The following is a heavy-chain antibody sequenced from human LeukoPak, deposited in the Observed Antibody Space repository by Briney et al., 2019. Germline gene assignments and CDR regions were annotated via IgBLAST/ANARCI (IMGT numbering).Heavy chain of an antibody. V-gene: IGHV4-34*01. J-gene: IGHJ5*02. D-gene: IGHD3-10*01. CDR1: GGSFSGYY. CDR3: ARGIYGSGSYWQP. CDR2: INHSGST. Sequence: PSETLSLTCAVYGGSFSGYYWSWIRQPPGKGLEWIGEINHSGSTNYNPSLKSRVTISVDTSKNQFSLKLSSVTAADTAVYYCARGIYGSGSYWQPWGQGTLVHVFS.